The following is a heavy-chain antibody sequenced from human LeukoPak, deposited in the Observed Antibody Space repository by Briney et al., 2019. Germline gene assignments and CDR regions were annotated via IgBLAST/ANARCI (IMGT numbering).Heavy chain of an antibody. CDR2: ISYDGSNK. J-gene: IGHJ6*02. CDR3: AKAGRMAAAGIGSVYGMDV. D-gene: IGHD6-13*01. CDR1: GFTFSSYG. V-gene: IGHV3-30*18. Sequence: GRSLRLSCAASGFTFSSYGMHWVRQAPGKGLEWVAVISYDGSNKYYADSVKGRFTISRDNSKNTLYLQMNSLRAEDTAVYYCAKAGRMAAAGIGSVYGMDVWGQGTTVTVSS.